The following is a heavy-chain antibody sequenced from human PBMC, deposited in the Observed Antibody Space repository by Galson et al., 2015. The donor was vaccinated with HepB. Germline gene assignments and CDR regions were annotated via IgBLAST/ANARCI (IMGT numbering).Heavy chain of an antibody. CDR2: ISYDGSNK. CDR1: GFTFSTHA. D-gene: IGHD6-19*01. CDR3: ARDPSVAVAGTLYYFDY. V-gene: IGHV3-30*04. J-gene: IGHJ4*02. Sequence: SLRLSCAASGFTFSTHAMSWVRQAPGKGLEWVAVISYDGSNKYYADSVKGRFTISRDNSKNTLYLQMNSLRAEDTAVYYCARDPSVAVAGTLYYFDYWGQGTLVTVSS.